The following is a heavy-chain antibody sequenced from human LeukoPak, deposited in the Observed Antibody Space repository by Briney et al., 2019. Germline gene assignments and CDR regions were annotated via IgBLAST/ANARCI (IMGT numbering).Heavy chain of an antibody. CDR3: ARGSYSGSYFVDD. D-gene: IGHD1-26*01. Sequence: EASVKVSCKASGYTFTTYDINWVRQATGQGLEWMGWMNPSSGNTGYAQKFQGRVTMTRNTSISTAYMELSSLRSEDTAVYYCARGSYSGSYFVDDWGQRTLLTVSS. CDR2: MNPSSGNT. CDR1: GYTFTTYD. J-gene: IGHJ4*02. V-gene: IGHV1-8*01.